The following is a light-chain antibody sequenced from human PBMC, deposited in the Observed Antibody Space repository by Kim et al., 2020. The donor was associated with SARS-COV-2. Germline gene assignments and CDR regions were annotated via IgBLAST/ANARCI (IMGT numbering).Light chain of an antibody. CDR1: ELGDKY. Sequence: SVSPVQTASIACSGDELGDKYACWYQQKPGRSPVLVIYQHSKRPSGIPARFSGSNSGNTATLPISGTQAMDEADYYGQAWVSSTLVFGTGTKVTVL. CDR2: QHS. V-gene: IGLV3-1*01. J-gene: IGLJ1*01. CDR3: QAWVSSTLV.